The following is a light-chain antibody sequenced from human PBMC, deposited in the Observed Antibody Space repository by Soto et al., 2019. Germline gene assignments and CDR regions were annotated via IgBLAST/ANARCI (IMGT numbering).Light chain of an antibody. CDR3: QQYGSSPKT. Sequence: EIVLTQSPDTLSLSPGERATLSCRAGQSVSSNYLAWYQQKPGQAPRLLIFGASSRATGIPDRFSGSGSGTDFTLTISRLEPEDFAVYYGQQYGSSPKTFGQGTKVEIK. V-gene: IGKV3-20*01. CDR2: GAS. J-gene: IGKJ1*01. CDR1: QSVSSNY.